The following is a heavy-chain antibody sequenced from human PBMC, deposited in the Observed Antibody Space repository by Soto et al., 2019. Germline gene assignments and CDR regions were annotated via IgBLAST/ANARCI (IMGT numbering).Heavy chain of an antibody. CDR1: GYTFTSYD. CDR2: MNPNSGNT. Sequence: ASVKVSCKASGYTFTSYDINWVRQVTGQGLEWMGWMNPNSGNTGYAQKFQGRVTMTRNTSISTAYMELSSLRSEDTAVYYCARGEMDFWSGSDAFDIWGQGTMVTVSS. J-gene: IGHJ3*02. D-gene: IGHD3-3*01. V-gene: IGHV1-8*01. CDR3: ARGEMDFWSGSDAFDI.